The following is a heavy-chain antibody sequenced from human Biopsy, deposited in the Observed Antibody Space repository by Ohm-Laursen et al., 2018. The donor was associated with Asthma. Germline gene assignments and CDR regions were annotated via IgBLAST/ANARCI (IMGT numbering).Heavy chain of an antibody. CDR2: ISVYNGDT. V-gene: IGHV1-18*01. Sequence: ASVRVSCKASGYTFTRYGIAWVRQAPGQGLEWVGWISVYNGDTNSAQKLQDRVTLTTDTYTDTAYMELRSLRSDDTAVYYCARRSYNWDDIDSWGQGTLVTVSS. CDR3: ARRSYNWDDIDS. CDR1: GYTFTRYG. J-gene: IGHJ4*02. D-gene: IGHD1-1*01.